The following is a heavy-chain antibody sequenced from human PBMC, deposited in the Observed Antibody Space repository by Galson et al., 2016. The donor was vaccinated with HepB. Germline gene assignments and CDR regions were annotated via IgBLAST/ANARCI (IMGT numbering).Heavy chain of an antibody. CDR3: ARDSDFWRPNYMDV. D-gene: IGHD3-3*01. J-gene: IGHJ6*03. V-gene: IGHV3-30-3*01. CDR1: GFTFSSFA. CDR2: ISYDGSNI. Sequence: SLRLSCAASGFTFSSFAVHWVRQAPGKGLEWLAFISYDGSNIFYADSVKGRFSISRDNSINTLYPYMDSLTAEDTAFYYCARDSDFWRPNYMDVWGKGATVTVSS.